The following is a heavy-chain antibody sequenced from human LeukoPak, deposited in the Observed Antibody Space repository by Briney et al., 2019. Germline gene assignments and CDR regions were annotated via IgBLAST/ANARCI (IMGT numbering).Heavy chain of an antibody. D-gene: IGHD4-17*01. CDR1: GFTFNSYW. V-gene: IGHV3-7*01. CDR3: ARDLYGDYGLS. CDR2: IKQDGSEK. Sequence: GVSLRLSCAASGFTFNSYWMSWVRQAPGKGLEWVANIKQDGSEKYYVDSVKGRFTISRDNAKNSLYLQMNSLRAEDTAVYYCARDLYGDYGLSWGQGTLVTVSS. J-gene: IGHJ4*02.